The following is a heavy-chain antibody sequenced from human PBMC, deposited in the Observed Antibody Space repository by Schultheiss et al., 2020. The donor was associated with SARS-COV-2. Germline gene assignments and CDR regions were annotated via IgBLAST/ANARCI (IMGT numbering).Heavy chain of an antibody. V-gene: IGHV4-34*01. Sequence: SQTLSLTCAVYGGSFSGYYWSWIRQPPGKGLEWIGEIYHSGSTNYNPSLKSRVTISVDKSKNQFSLKLRSVTAADTAVYFCARCSSGYYGFDYWGRGTLVTVAS. CDR3: ARCSSGYYGFDY. CDR1: GGSFSGYY. J-gene: IGHJ4*02. D-gene: IGHD3-22*01. CDR2: IYHSGST.